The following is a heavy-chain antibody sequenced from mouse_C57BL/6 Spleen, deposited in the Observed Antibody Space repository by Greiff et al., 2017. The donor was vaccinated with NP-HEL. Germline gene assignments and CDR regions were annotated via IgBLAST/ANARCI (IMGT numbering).Heavy chain of an antibody. D-gene: IGHD2-5*01. CDR1: GYTFTDYY. CDR3: ARRGLYYSNYEYYYAMDY. J-gene: IGHJ4*01. Sequence: VQLQQSGPELVKPGASVKISCKASGYTFTDYYMNWVKQSHGKSLEWIGDINPNNGGTSYNQKFKGKATLTVDKSSSTAYMELRSLTSEDSAVYYCARRGLYYSNYEYYYAMDYWGQGTSVTVSS. CDR2: INPNNGGT. V-gene: IGHV1-26*01.